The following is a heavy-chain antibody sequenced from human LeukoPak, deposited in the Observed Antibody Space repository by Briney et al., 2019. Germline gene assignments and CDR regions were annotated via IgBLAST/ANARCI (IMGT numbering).Heavy chain of an antibody. V-gene: IGHV1-69*05. CDR1: GGTFSSYA. CDR3: ARPGVVRGVIPYYFDY. Sequence: ASVKVSCKASGGTFSSYAISWVRQAPGQGLEWMGGIIPIFGTANYAQKFQGRVTITTDESTSTAYMELSSLRSGDTAVYYCARPGVVRGVIPYYFDYWGQGTLVTVSS. CDR2: IIPIFGTA. D-gene: IGHD3-10*02. J-gene: IGHJ4*02.